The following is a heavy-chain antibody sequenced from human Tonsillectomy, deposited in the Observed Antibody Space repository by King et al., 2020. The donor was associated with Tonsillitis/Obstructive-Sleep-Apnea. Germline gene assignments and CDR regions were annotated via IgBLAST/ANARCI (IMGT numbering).Heavy chain of an antibody. J-gene: IGHJ6*03. CDR3: ARDVPFGDYYYYYYMDV. Sequence: VQLVESGAEVKKPGASVKVSCKASGYTFTSYGISWVRQAPGQGLEGMGWISAYNGNTNYAQKLQGRVTRTTDTSTSTAYMELRSLRSDDTAVYYCARDVPFGDYYYYYYMDVWGKGTTVTVSS. D-gene: IGHD3-3*01. V-gene: IGHV1-18*01. CDR2: ISAYNGNT. CDR1: GYTFTSYG.